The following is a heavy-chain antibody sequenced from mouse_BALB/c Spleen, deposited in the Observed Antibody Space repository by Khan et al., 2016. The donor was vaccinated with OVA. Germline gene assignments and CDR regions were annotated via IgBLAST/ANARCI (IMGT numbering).Heavy chain of an antibody. J-gene: IGHJ3*01. CDR3: ARSDDGYYVPVAY. CDR2: IYHGDGSN. Sequence: QVRLQQSGPELVKPGALVKISCKASGYTFTNYDRNWVKQRPGQGLEWIGWIYHGDGSNTYNENFKGKATLTEAKSSRQAYMQLSSLTSENSAIYFCARSDDGYYVPVAYCGQGTLVTVSA. CDR1: GYTFTNYD. V-gene: IGHV1S56*01. D-gene: IGHD2-3*01.